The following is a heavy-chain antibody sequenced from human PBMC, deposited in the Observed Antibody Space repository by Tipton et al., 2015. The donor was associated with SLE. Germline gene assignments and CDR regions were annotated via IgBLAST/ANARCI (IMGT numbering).Heavy chain of an antibody. D-gene: IGHD3-10*01. V-gene: IGHV4-59*11. J-gene: IGHJ5*02. CDR3: ARDRGSGTWFDP. Sequence: TLSLTCTVSGASINSHYWSWIRQPPGKGLEWIGYIYYTGTTSYNPSLKSRVTMSVDTSKNQFSLKLSSVTAADTAVYYCARDRGSGTWFDPWGQGTLVTVSS. CDR1: GASINSHY. CDR2: IYYTGTT.